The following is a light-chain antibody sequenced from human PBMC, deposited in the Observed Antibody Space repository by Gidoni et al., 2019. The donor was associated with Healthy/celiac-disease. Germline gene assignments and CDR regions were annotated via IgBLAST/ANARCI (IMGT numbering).Light chain of an antibody. CDR3: MQALQTPLYT. Sequence: DVVMTQCPLALPVTPGEPASIYCRSIQSLLNSNGYNYLDWYLQKTGQSPQLLIYLGSNRASGVPARFSGSGSGTDFTLKISRVEAEDVGVYYCMQALQTPLYTFGQGTKLEIK. J-gene: IGKJ2*01. CDR2: LGS. V-gene: IGKV2-28*01. CDR1: QSLLNSNGYNY.